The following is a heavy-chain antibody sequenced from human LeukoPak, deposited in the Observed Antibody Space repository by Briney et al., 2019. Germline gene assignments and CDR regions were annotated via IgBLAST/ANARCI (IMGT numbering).Heavy chain of an antibody. V-gene: IGHV3-11*01. CDR2: TSPSGGTI. J-gene: IGHJ6*03. CDR3: ARAPGGYYYYMDV. CDR1: GFTFSDYY. D-gene: IGHD2-15*01. Sequence: GSLRLSCAASGFTFSDYYMSWIRQAPETGLEWLSYTSPSGGTIYYTDSVKGRFTMSRDNAQNALYLEMNSLRAEDTAVYYCARAPGGYYYYMDVWGKGTTVTVSS.